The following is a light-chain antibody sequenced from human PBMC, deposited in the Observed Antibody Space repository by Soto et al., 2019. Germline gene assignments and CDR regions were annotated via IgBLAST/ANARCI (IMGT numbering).Light chain of an antibody. J-gene: IGLJ1*01. CDR1: SSDVGGYNL. V-gene: IGLV2-23*02. CDR2: EVS. Sequence: QSVLTQPASGSGSPGRSITISCTGTSSDVGGYNLVSWYQQHPGKAPKLMIYEVSKRPSGVSNRFSGSKSGNTASLTISGLQAEDEADYYCCSYAGSSTYVFGTGTKVTVL. CDR3: CSYAGSSTYV.